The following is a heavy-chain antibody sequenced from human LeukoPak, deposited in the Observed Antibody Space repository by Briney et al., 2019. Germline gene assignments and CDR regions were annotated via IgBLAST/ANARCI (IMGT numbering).Heavy chain of an antibody. CDR1: GGSIHGYY. D-gene: IGHD1-7*01. V-gene: IGHV4-4*07. J-gene: IGHJ5*02. CDR3: ARVRTNWFDP. CDR2: VYTSGTS. Sequence: SETLSLTCTVSGGSIHGYYWSWIRQPAGQGLEWIGRVYTSGTSNFNPSLRSRVAMSIDTSKNQFSLTLSSVTAADTAVYYCARVRTNWFDPWGQGTLVTVSS.